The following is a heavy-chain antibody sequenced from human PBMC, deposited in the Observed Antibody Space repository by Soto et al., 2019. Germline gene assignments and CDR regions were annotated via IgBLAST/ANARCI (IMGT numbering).Heavy chain of an antibody. J-gene: IGHJ6*02. V-gene: IGHV3-15*07. CDR1: GFTFSNAW. CDR2: IKSKTDGGTT. D-gene: IGHD3-3*01. Sequence: GSLRLSCAASGFTFSNAWMNWVRQAPGKGLEWVGRIKSKTDGGTTDYAAPVKGRFTISRDDSKNTLYLQMNSLKTEDTAVYYCTTELRFLEWLSSTGMDVWGQGTTVTVSS. CDR3: TTELRFLEWLSSTGMDV.